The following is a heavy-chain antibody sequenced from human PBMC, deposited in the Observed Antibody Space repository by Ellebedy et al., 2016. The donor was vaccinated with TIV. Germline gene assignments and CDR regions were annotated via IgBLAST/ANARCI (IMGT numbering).Heavy chain of an antibody. V-gene: IGHV3-23*01. D-gene: IGHD3-10*01. CDR1: GFTFSTYA. CDR2: ISGSGGRT. Sequence: GESLKISCAASGFTFSTYAMSWVRQAPGKGLDWISTISGSGGRTYYADSVKGRFTISRDNSKNTHYLQMTSLRADDTALYYCVKDGNYYGSGSYGDDVFDIWGQGTMVTVYS. CDR3: VKDGNYYGSGSYGDDVFDI. J-gene: IGHJ3*02.